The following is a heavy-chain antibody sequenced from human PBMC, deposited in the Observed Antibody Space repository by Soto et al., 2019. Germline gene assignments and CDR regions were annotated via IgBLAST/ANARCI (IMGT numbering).Heavy chain of an antibody. J-gene: IGHJ6*02. CDR3: ARERQAVPYYYYGMDV. V-gene: IGHV1-18*04. CDR2: XXAXNXNX. CDR1: GYTFTSYG. Sequence: ASVKVSCKASGYTFTSYGISWVRQAPGQGLXWMXXXXAXNXNXXXXXXLQGRVTMTTDTSTSTAYMELRSLRSDDTAVYYCARERQAVPYYYYGMDVWGQGTTVTVS. D-gene: IGHD6-6*01.